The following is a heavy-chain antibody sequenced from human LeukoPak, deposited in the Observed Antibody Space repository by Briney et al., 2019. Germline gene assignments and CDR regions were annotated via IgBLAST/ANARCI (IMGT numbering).Heavy chain of an antibody. CDR3: TRVDLSWDSSGYSQAANDY. CDR1: GYTFTAYA. V-gene: IGHV1-18*01. CDR2: VSAYNGAT. Sequence: ASVKVSCKASGYTFTAYAIGWVRQAPGQGLEWMGWVSAYNGATNYEQKFQGRVTMTTDTPTSTGYMEVRSLTSDDTAVYYCTRVDLSWDSSGYSQAANDYWGQGTLVIVSS. D-gene: IGHD3-22*01. J-gene: IGHJ4*02.